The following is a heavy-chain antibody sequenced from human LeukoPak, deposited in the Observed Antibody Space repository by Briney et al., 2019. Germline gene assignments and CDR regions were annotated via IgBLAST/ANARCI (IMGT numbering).Heavy chain of an antibody. Sequence: GGSLRLSCEASGITFITSAMSWVRQAPGKGLEWVSAIGGSGGSAYYADSVKGRFTISRDNSKNTLHLQMNSLRVEDTAVYYCAKLLRGTVVPYYDYWGQGTLVTVSS. CDR3: AKLLRGTVVPYYDY. D-gene: IGHD3-10*01. J-gene: IGHJ4*02. CDR2: IGGSGGSA. V-gene: IGHV3-23*01. CDR1: GITFITSA.